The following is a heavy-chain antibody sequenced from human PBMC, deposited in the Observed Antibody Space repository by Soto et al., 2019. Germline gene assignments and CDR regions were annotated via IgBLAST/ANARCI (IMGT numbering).Heavy chain of an antibody. J-gene: IGHJ4*02. V-gene: IGHV4-59*01. CDR3: ARGHTLTTSFDY. D-gene: IGHD4-17*01. CDR1: GGSMSSYY. Sequence: LSLTCSVSGGSMSSYYWSWIRQPPGKGLEWIGYIYYSGSTNYNPSLKSRVTISVDTSKNQFSLKLSSVTAADTAVYYCARGHTLTTSFDYWGQGTLVTVSS. CDR2: IYYSGST.